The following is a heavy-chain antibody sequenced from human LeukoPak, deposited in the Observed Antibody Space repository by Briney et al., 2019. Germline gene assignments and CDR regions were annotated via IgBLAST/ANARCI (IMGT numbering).Heavy chain of an antibody. CDR1: GGSFSGYY. V-gene: IGHV4-34*01. CDR2: INHSGST. CDR3: ARGRRCSSTNCCRYYYYGMDV. Sequence: PSETLSLTCAVYGGSFSGYYWSWIRQPPGKGLEWIGEINHSGSTNYNPSLKSRVTISVDTSKNQFSLKLGSVTAADTAVYYCARGRRCSSTNCCRYYYYGMDVWGQGTTVTVSS. D-gene: IGHD2-2*01. J-gene: IGHJ6*02.